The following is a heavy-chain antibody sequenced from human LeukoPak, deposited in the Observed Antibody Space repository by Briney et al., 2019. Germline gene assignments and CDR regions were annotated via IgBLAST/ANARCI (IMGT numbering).Heavy chain of an antibody. Sequence: GASVKVSCKASGYTFTNFGINWGRQAPGQGLEWVGWINTNTGNPSYVQGFAGRFVFSLDTSVNTAYLQINSLKAEDTAVYYCARDPLLRAFDIWGQGTMVTVSS. D-gene: IGHD1-26*01. CDR1: GYTFTNFG. CDR3: ARDPLLRAFDI. CDR2: INTNTGNP. V-gene: IGHV7-4-1*02. J-gene: IGHJ3*02.